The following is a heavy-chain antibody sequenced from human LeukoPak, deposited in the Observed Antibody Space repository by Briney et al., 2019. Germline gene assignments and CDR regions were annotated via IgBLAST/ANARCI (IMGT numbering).Heavy chain of an antibody. D-gene: IGHD2-21*02. Sequence: GGSLRLSCVASEFNFFSYGMQWVRQAPGKGLVWVSRIFADGSTTSYADSVKGRFTISRDNAKNTLYLQMNSLRAEDTAAYYCARELPREVTLDYWGQGTLVTVSP. CDR1: EFNFFSYG. J-gene: IGHJ4*01. CDR3: ARELPREVTLDY. V-gene: IGHV3-74*01. CDR2: IFADGSTT.